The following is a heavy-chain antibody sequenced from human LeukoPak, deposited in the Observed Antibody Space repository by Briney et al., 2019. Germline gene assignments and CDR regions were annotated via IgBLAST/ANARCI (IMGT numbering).Heavy chain of an antibody. CDR3: ATMQTDTYYDILTGPLTVDY. Sequence: GGSLRLSCAASGFTVSSNYTSWVRQAPGKGLEWVSVIYSGGSTYYADSVKGRFTISRDNSKNTLYLQMNSLRAEDTAVYYCATMQTDTYYDILTGPLTVDYWGQGTLVTVSS. CDR2: IYSGGST. CDR1: GFTVSSNY. V-gene: IGHV3-53*01. J-gene: IGHJ4*02. D-gene: IGHD3-9*01.